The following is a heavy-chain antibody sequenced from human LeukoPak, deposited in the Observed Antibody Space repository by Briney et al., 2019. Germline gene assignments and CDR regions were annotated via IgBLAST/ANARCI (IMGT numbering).Heavy chain of an antibody. D-gene: IGHD1-14*01. CDR1: GFTFSSYA. Sequence: GGSLRLSCAASGFTFSSYAMRWVRQAPGKGLEWVAVISYDGSNKYYADSVKGRFTISRDNSKNTLYLQMNSLRAEDTAVYYCAREKTVSYYFDYWGQGTLVTVSS. J-gene: IGHJ4*02. CDR2: ISYDGSNK. CDR3: AREKTVSYYFDY. V-gene: IGHV3-30-3*01.